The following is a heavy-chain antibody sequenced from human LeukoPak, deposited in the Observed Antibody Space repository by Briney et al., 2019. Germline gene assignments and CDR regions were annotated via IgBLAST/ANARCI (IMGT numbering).Heavy chain of an antibody. Sequence: GGSLRLSCAASGFTFTVYWMHWVRQAPGRGLVWISRISSDGITTNYADSVKGRFTISRENAKNTVYLQMNSLRAEDTAFYYCARGYYDSSGPTPLYWGQGTLVTVSS. D-gene: IGHD3-22*01. CDR1: GFTFTVYW. CDR2: ISSDGITT. V-gene: IGHV3-74*01. CDR3: ARGYYDSSGPTPLY. J-gene: IGHJ4*02.